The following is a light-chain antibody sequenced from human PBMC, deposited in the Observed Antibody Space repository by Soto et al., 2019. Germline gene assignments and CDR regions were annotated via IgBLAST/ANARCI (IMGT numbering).Light chain of an antibody. Sequence: DIPMTQSPSSLSASVGDRVTITCRASQSISSYLNWYQQKPGKAPKLLIYAASSLQSGVPSRFSGSGSGTDLTLTISSLQPEDFATYYCQQSYSTPQTFGQGTKVEIK. CDR3: QQSYSTPQT. CDR1: QSISSY. V-gene: IGKV1-39*01. J-gene: IGKJ1*01. CDR2: AAS.